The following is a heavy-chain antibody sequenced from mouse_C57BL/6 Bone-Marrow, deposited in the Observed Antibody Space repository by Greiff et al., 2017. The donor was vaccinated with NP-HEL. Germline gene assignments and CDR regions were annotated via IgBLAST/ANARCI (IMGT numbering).Heavy chain of an antibody. D-gene: IGHD1-1*01. CDR1: GYTFTSYN. V-gene: IGHV1-12*01. J-gene: IGHJ4*01. CDR3: ARSYYYGSSYEEIFFYYAMDY. Sequence: LQQSGAELVRPGASVKMSCKASGYTFTSYNMHWVKQTPRQGLEWIGAIYPGNGDTSYNQKFKGKATLTVDKSSSTAYMQLSSLTSEDSAVYFCARSYYYGSSYEEIFFYYAMDYWGQGTSVTVSS. CDR2: IYPGNGDT.